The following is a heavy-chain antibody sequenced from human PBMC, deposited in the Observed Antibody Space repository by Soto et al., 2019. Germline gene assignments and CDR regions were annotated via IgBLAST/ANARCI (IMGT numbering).Heavy chain of an antibody. CDR3: ARADDYGGFSHY. CDR2: IYYSGST. V-gene: IGHV4-30-4*01. D-gene: IGHD4-17*01. Sequence: SETLSLTCTVSGGSISSGDYYWSWIRQPPGKGLEWIGYIYYSGSTYYNPSLKSRVTISVDTSKNQFSLKLSSVTAADTAVYYCARADDYGGFSHYWGQGTLVTVSS. CDR1: GGSISSGDYY. J-gene: IGHJ4*02.